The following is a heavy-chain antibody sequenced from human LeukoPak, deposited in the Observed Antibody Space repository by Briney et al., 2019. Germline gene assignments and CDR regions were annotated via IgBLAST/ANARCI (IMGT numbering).Heavy chain of an antibody. D-gene: IGHD1-26*01. CDR2: ISDVASSI. Sequence: GGSLRLSCAASGFTFSDYYMTWIRQAPGKGLEWVSYISDVASSIYYADSVKGRFTISRDNAKNSVYLQMNSLRVEDTAVYYCARGGAQGMDVWGQGTTVTVSS. CDR3: ARGGAQGMDV. CDR1: GFTFSDYY. V-gene: IGHV3-11*01. J-gene: IGHJ6*02.